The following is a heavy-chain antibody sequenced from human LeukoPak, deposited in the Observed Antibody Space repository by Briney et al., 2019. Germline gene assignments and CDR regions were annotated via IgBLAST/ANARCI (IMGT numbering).Heavy chain of an antibody. CDR2: IYHSGTT. CDR1: GDSMTRGGYY. CDR3: AGAVDYGNYFDY. J-gene: IGHJ4*02. D-gene: IGHD4-17*01. V-gene: IGHV4-31*03. Sequence: SETLSLTCTVSGDSMTRGGYYWSWVRQHPGKGLEWIGFIYHSGTTFYNPSLEGRAAISVDTSQNQFSLKLTSVTAADTAVYYCAGAVDYGNYFDYWGQGTLVTVSS.